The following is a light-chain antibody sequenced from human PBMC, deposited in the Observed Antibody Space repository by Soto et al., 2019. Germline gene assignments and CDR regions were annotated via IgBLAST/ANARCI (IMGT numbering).Light chain of an antibody. CDR2: DAS. J-gene: IGKJ4*01. CDR1: QSVRSY. Sequence: EIVLTQSPATLSLSPGERATLSCRASQSVRSYLAWYQQRPGQPPRLLIYDASNRATGIPARFSGSGSGTDVTLTISSLEPEDFAVYYCQHRSDWPLTFGGGTKVEIK. CDR3: QHRSDWPLT. V-gene: IGKV3-11*01.